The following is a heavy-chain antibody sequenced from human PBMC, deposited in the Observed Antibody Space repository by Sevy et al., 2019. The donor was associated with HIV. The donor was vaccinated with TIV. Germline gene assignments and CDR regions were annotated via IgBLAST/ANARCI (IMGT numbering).Heavy chain of an antibody. V-gene: IGHV3-23*01. CDR2: LSFGCGKI. CDR1: GFNFNIYS. CDR3: AREGCTRPHDY. D-gene: IGHD2-8*01. J-gene: IGHJ4*02. Sequence: GGSLRLSCAVSGFNFNIYSMSWVRQAPGKGLEWVSTLSFGCGKINHADSVKGRFIISRDDSKNTLYLQMNSLRAEDTAVYFCAREGCTRPHDYWGQGTLVTASS.